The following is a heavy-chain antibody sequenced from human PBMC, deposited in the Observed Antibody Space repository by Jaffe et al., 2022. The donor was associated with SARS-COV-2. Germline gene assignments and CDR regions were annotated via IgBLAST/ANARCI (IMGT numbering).Heavy chain of an antibody. CDR1: GFTFSNAW. D-gene: IGHD3-22*01. J-gene: IGHJ2*01. Sequence: EVQLVESGGGLVKPGGSLRLSCAASGFTFSNAWMSWVRQAPGKGLEWVGRIKSKTDGGTTDYAAPVKGRFTISRDDSKNTLYLQMNSLKTEDTAVYYCTTDQYYYDSSGYRSYWYFDLWGRGTLVTVSS. V-gene: IGHV3-15*01. CDR3: TTDQYYYDSSGYRSYWYFDL. CDR2: IKSKTDGGTT.